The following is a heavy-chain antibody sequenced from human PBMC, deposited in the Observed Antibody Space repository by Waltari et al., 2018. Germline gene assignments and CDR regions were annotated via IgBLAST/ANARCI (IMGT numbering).Heavy chain of an antibody. CDR1: GGSFSGYY. CDR3: ASKAARPSRRYFDL. D-gene: IGHD6-6*01. V-gene: IGHV4-34*01. Sequence: QVHLQQWGAGLLKPSETLSLTCAVYGGSFSGYYWSWIRQPPGKGLEWIGEINHSGSTNYNPSRKSRVTISVDTSKNQVSLKLSSVTAADTAVYYCASKAARPSRRYFDLWGRGTLVTVSS. J-gene: IGHJ2*01. CDR2: INHSGST.